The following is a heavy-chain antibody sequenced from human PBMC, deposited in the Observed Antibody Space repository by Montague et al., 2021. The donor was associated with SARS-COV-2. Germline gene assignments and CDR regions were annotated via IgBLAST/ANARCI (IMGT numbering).Heavy chain of an antibody. CDR1: GGSLNKHY. V-gene: IGHV4-59*11. CDR2: IFYKGNT. CDR3: ARSISSSGARDN. D-gene: IGHD3-22*01. Sequence: SETLSLTCTVSGGSLNKHYWSWIRKAPGKELEWLGNIFYKGNTNXKVXLLCRVSMSLDTPQNQFSLRLTSLTAADTAVYYCARSISSSGARDNWGQGILVTVS. J-gene: IGHJ4*02.